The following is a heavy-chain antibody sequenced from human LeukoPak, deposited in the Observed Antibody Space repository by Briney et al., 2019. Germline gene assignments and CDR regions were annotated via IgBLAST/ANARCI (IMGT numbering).Heavy chain of an antibody. CDR3: ARVGTYGSGSYLSWLDY. Sequence: SETLSLTCTVSGGSISSSSYYWSWIRQPPGKGLEWIGYIYYSGSTNYNPSLKSRVTISVDTSKNQFSLKLSSVTAADTAVYYCARVGTYGSGSYLSWLDYWGQGTLVTVSS. V-gene: IGHV4-61*01. D-gene: IGHD3-10*01. CDR2: IYYSGST. J-gene: IGHJ4*02. CDR1: GGSISSSSYY.